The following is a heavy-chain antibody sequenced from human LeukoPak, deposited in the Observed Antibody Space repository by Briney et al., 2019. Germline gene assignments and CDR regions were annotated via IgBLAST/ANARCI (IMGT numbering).Heavy chain of an antibody. V-gene: IGHV1-58*01. CDR2: IFVGSGNT. CDR1: GFTFISSA. J-gene: IGHJ4*02. D-gene: IGHD3-22*01. CDR3: AADPSYSSGYRYYFDY. Sequence: VASVKVSCKTSGFTFISSAVQWVRQARGQRLEWIGWIFVGSGNTNYAQKFQERVTITRDMSTSTAYMELSSLRSEDTAVYYCAADPSYSSGYRYYFDYWGQGTLVTVSS.